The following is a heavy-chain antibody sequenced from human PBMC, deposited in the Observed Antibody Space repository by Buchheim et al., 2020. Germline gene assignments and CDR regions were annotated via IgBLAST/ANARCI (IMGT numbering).Heavy chain of an antibody. V-gene: IGHV3-30*03. D-gene: IGHD4-23*01. Sequence: QVQLVESGGGVVQPGRSLRLSCAASGFTFSSYGMHWVRQAPGKGLEWVAVISYDGSNKYYADSVKGRFTISRDNSKNTLYLQMNSLRAEDTAVYYWAVDYGGNSGVVDYWGQGTL. CDR1: GFTFSSYG. J-gene: IGHJ4*02. CDR3: AVDYGGNSGVVDY. CDR2: ISYDGSNK.